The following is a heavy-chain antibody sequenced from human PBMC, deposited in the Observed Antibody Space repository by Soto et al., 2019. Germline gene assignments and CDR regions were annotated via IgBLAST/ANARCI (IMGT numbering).Heavy chain of an antibody. CDR3: TKTMISTTGANWCDP. Sequence: PGGSLRLSCTDSGLRINSYAMVWARQAPGKGLEWVSGISGSGATTHYADSVKGRFTISRDNSRNTLYLQMNSLRAEDTAVYYCTKTMISTTGANWCDPWGQGTLVTVSS. V-gene: IGHV3-23*01. J-gene: IGHJ5*02. CDR2: ISGSGATT. CDR1: GLRINSYA. D-gene: IGHD3-22*01.